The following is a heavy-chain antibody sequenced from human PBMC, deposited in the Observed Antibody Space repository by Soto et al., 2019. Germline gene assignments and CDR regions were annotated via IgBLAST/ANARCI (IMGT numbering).Heavy chain of an antibody. J-gene: IGHJ4*02. D-gene: IGHD2-15*01. CDR2: ISGSGGST. CDR3: AKDQGGSSHPLPYFDY. Sequence: LRLSCAASGFTLSSYAMSWVRQAPGKGLEWVSAISGSGGSTYYADSVKGRFTISRDNSKNTLYLQMNSLRAEDTAVYYCAKDQGGSSHPLPYFDYWGQGTLVTVSS. V-gene: IGHV3-23*01. CDR1: GFTLSSYA.